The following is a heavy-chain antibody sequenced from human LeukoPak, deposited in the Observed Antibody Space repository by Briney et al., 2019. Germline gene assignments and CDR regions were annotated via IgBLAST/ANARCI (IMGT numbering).Heavy chain of an antibody. CDR2: IYYSGST. V-gene: IGHV4-59*01. D-gene: IGHD7-27*01. CDR1: GGSISSYY. Sequence: SETLSLTCTVSGGSISSYYWSWIRQPPGTGLEWIGYIYYSGSTNYNPSLKSRVTISVDTSKNQFSLKLSSVTAADTAVYYCARDLGYWGQGTLVTVSS. J-gene: IGHJ4*02. CDR3: ARDLGY.